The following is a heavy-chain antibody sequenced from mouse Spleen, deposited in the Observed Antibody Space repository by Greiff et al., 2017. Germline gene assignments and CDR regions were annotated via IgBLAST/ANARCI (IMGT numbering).Heavy chain of an antibody. V-gene: IGHV5-17*02. J-gene: IGHJ2*01. D-gene: IGHD4-1*01. CDR3: ARTGTEGVFDY. Sequence: EVKLVESGGGLVQPGGSRKLSCAASGFTFSSYGMHWVRQAPEKGLEWVAYISSGSSTIYYADTVKGRYTISRDNPKNTLFLQMTSLRSEDAAMYYCARTGTEGVFDYWGQGTTLTVSS. CDR2: ISSGSSTI. CDR1: GFTFSSYG.